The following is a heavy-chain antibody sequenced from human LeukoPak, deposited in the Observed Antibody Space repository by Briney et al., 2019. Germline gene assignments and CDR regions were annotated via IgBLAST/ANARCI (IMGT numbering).Heavy chain of an antibody. CDR3: LVTGDLSFSDY. CDR1: GYTFTGYY. D-gene: IGHD7-27*01. Sequence: ASMKVSCKASGYTFTGYYIHWVRQAPGQGLEWMGRINPNSGGTNYAQKFQGRVTMNRDMSISTAYMELSRLRSDDTAVYYCLVTGDLSFSDYWGQGTPVTVSS. J-gene: IGHJ4*02. CDR2: INPNSGGT. V-gene: IGHV1-2*06.